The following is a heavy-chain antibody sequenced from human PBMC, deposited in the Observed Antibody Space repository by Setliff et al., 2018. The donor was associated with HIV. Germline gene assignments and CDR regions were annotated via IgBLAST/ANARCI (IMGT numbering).Heavy chain of an antibody. V-gene: IGHV4-61*02. CDR3: APRHHKYGFL. D-gene: IGHD3-10*01. Sequence: SETLSLTCTVSGGSIASDIYYWNWIRQPAGKGLEWIGRIYTRGNTNYNPSLKSRVTISVDTSKNQFSLELRSVTAADTALYYCAPRHHKYGFLWGQGTLVTVSS. J-gene: IGHJ4*02. CDR2: IYTRGNT. CDR1: GGSIASDIYY.